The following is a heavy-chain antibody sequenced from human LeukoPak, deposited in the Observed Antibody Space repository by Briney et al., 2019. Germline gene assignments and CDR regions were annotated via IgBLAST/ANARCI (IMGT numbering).Heavy chain of an antibody. CDR3: ANYGYVWGSHRHFEY. D-gene: IGHD3-16*02. J-gene: IGHJ4*02. CDR2: ISAREGAT. V-gene: IGHV3-23*01. Sequence: GGSLRLSCTVSGLTFSAYSLIWVRQAPQKGLEWVTVISAREGATYYADSVRGRFTISRDNSRNTVYLQMNSLRAEDTAVYYCANYGYVWGSHRHFEYWGQGTLVTVSS. CDR1: GLTFSAYS.